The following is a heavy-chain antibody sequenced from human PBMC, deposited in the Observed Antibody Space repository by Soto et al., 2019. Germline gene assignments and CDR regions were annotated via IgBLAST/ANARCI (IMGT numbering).Heavy chain of an antibody. CDR1: GFNFSSYA. J-gene: IGHJ4*02. CDR3: VKDQQLVQFDY. D-gene: IGHD6-13*01. V-gene: IGHV3-64D*08. Sequence: PGGSLRLSCSASGFNFSSYAMHWVRQAPGKGLEYASAISSNGGSTYYADSVKGRFTISRDNSKNTLYLQMSSLRAEDTAVYYCVKDQQLVQFDYWSQGTLVTVSS. CDR2: ISSNGGST.